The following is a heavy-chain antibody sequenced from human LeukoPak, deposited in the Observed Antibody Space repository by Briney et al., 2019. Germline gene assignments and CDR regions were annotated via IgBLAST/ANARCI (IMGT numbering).Heavy chain of an antibody. J-gene: IGHJ4*02. V-gene: IGHV3-30-3*01. Sequence: GGSLRLSCAASGFTFSTYAMHWVRQAPGKGLEWVAVISYDGSNKYYADSVKGRFTISRDNSKNTLYLQMNSLRAEDTAVYYCARDKSRDGYNHKFDYWGQGTLVTVSS. CDR3: ARDKSRDGYNHKFDY. D-gene: IGHD5-24*01. CDR2: ISYDGSNK. CDR1: GFTFSTYA.